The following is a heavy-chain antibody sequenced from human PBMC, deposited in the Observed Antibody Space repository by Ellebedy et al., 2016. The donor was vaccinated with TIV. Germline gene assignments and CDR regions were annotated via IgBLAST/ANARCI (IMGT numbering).Heavy chain of an antibody. D-gene: IGHD3-10*01. CDR3: ARDRETWFGDPTGLDY. CDR1: GFTFSHYY. J-gene: IGHJ4*02. Sequence: PGGSLRLSCAASGFTFSHYYMTWVRQAPGKGLEWVANIDQNGGEKSYVDSVKGRFTISRDNAKNSLFLQMNSLRVEDTAVYYCARDRETWFGDPTGLDYWGQGTLVTVSS. V-gene: IGHV3-7*01. CDR2: IDQNGGEK.